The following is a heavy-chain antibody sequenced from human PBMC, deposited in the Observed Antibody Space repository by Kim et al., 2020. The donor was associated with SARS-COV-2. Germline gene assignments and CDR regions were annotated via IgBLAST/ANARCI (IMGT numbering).Heavy chain of an antibody. V-gene: IGHV4-59*13. D-gene: IGHD3-10*01. CDR2: IYYSGST. CDR1: GGSISSYY. Sequence: SETLSLTCTVSGGSISSYYWSWIRQPPGKGLEWIGYIYYSGSTNYNPSLKSRVTISVDTSKNQFSLKLSSVTAADTAVYYCARGGLWFGIGAFDIWGQGTMVTVSS. J-gene: IGHJ3*02. CDR3: ARGGLWFGIGAFDI.